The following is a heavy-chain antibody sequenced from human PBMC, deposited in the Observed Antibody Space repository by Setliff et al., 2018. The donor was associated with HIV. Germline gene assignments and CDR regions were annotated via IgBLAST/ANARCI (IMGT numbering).Heavy chain of an antibody. V-gene: IGHV4-34*01. CDR2: INSSGTT. CDR1: GGSISSYY. Sequence: SETLSLTCTVSGGSISSYYWSWIRQPPGKGLEWIGEINSSGTTNHNPFLKSRVTISVDTSKKQFSLKLNSVTAADSAIYYCSATYCRGGGRDCPQMYDYWGQGSLVTVSS. D-gene: IGHD2-15*01. CDR3: SATYCRGGGRDCPQMYDY. J-gene: IGHJ4*02.